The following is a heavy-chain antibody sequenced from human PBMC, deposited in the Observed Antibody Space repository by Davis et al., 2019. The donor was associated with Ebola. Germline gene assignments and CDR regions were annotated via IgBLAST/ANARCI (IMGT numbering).Heavy chain of an antibody. CDR2: IWYDGSEK. V-gene: IGHV3-33*01. CDR3: ARDLGFSSSGYDY. J-gene: IGHJ4*01. Sequence: GGSLRLSCAASGFTFSKFGMHWVRQAPGKGLEWMAVIWYDGSEKYHADYVTGRFTVSRENSKNTLYLQMNSLRAEDTAVYYCARDLGFSSSGYDYWGYGSQVTVSS. D-gene: IGHD6-13*01. CDR1: GFTFSKFG.